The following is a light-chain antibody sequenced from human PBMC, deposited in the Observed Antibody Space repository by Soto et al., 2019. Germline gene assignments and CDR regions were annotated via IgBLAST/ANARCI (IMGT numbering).Light chain of an antibody. CDR2: GAS. J-gene: IGKJ5*01. Sequence: EIVLTQAPGTLVLVSGEKATLSCRASQSVSSTYLAWYQQKPGQAPRLLIYGASSRATDIPARFSGSGSGTDFTLTISSLEPEDFAVYYCQQRSNWPPFTFGQGTRLEIK. V-gene: IGKV3D-20*02. CDR3: QQRSNWPPFT. CDR1: QSVSSTY.